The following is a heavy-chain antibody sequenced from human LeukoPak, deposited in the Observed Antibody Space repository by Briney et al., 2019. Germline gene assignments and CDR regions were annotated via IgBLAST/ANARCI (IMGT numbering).Heavy chain of an antibody. D-gene: IGHD3-22*01. J-gene: IGHJ4*02. CDR2: IYYSGST. Sequence: PSETLSLTCTVSGASISSYYRSWIRQPPGKGLEWIGYIYYSGSTNYTPSLKSRVTISVDTSKNQFSLKLTSVTAADTAMYYCARGLYDSSGYYHDYWGRGTLVTVSS. V-gene: IGHV4-59*08. CDR1: GASISSYY. CDR3: ARGLYDSSGYYHDY.